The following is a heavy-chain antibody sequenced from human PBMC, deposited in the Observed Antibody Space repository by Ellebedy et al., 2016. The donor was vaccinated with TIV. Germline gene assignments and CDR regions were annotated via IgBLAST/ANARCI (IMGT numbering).Heavy chain of an antibody. CDR2: ISNTGSHT. Sequence: PSETLSLTCAASGFIFGDYYMSWVRQAPGKGLEWVSYISNTGSHTYYADSVKGRFTVARDSAQNSVYLQMNSLRAEDTAVYYCARAREPGYFAYYYYGMDVWGQGTTVTVSS. J-gene: IGHJ6*02. CDR1: GFIFGDYY. D-gene: IGHD3-9*01. V-gene: IGHV3-11*01. CDR3: ARAREPGYFAYYYYGMDV.